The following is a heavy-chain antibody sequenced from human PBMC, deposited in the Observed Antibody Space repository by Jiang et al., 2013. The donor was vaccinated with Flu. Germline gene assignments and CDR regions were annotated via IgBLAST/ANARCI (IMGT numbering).Heavy chain of an antibody. J-gene: IGHJ4*02. D-gene: IGHD6-19*01. CDR3: ARVPAGDY. CDR2: IFGGGST. Sequence: VQLVESGGGLIQPGGSLRLSCAASGFTVSNNYLSWVRQAPGKGLQWVSVIFGGGSTYYADSVKGRFTISRDNSKSTLYLQMNSLRVEDTAVYYCARVPAGDYWGQGILVTVSS. CDR1: GFTVSNNY. V-gene: IGHV3-53*01.